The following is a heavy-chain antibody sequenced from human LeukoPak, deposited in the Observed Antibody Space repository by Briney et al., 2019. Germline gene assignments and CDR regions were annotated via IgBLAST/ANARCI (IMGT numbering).Heavy chain of an antibody. CDR3: ARGIYGSGINPFDY. Sequence: VASVKVSCKASGYTFTSYGISWVRQAPGQGLEWMGWISAYNGNTNYAQKLQGRVTMTTDTSTSTAYMELRSLRSDDTAVYYCARGIYGSGINPFDYWGQGTLVTVSS. D-gene: IGHD3-10*01. V-gene: IGHV1-18*01. J-gene: IGHJ4*02. CDR2: ISAYNGNT. CDR1: GYTFTSYG.